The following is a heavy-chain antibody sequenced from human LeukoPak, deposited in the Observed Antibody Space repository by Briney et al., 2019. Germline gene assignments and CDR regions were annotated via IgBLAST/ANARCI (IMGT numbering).Heavy chain of an antibody. V-gene: IGHV3-23*01. CDR2: ISGSGGST. J-gene: IGHJ6*03. D-gene: IGHD1-26*01. CDR3: AKDPIVGATQYYYYYMDV. Sequence: PGGSLRLSCAASGFTFSSYAMSWVRQAPGKGLEWVSAISGSGGSTYYADSVKGRFTISRDNSKNTLYLQMNSLRAEDTAVYYCAKDPIVGATQYYYYYMDVWGKGTTVTISS. CDR1: GFTFSSYA.